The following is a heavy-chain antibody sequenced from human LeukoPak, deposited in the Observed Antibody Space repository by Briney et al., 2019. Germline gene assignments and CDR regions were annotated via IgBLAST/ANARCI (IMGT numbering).Heavy chain of an antibody. J-gene: IGHJ4*02. CDR1: GFTFSSYG. V-gene: IGHV3-23*01. Sequence: RGSLRLSCAASGFTFSSYGMSWVRQAPGKGLEWVSAISGSGGSTYYAGSVKGRFTISRDNAKDTLYLQMDSLRAEDTAVYYCTGHHQAYSRTYWGQGTLVTVSS. CDR2: ISGSGGST. CDR3: TGHHQAYSRTY. D-gene: IGHD6-13*01.